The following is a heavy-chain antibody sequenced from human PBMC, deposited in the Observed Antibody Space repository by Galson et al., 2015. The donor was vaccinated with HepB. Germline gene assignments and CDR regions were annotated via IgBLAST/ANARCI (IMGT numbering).Heavy chain of an antibody. V-gene: IGHV4-61*02. CDR3: TSYCTNGVCLEGAFDI. Sequence: TLSLTCIVSGGSMSSGSYSWSWIRQPAGTGLEWIGLINTGGSTNYNPSLRSRVTMSVDTSKNQFSLNLSSVTAADTAVYYCTSYCTNGVCLEGAFDIWGQGTMVTVSS. D-gene: IGHD2-8*01. CDR1: GGSMSSGSYS. CDR2: INTGGST. J-gene: IGHJ3*02.